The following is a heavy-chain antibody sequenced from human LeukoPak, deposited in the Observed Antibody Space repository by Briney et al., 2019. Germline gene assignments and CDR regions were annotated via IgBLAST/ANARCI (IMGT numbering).Heavy chain of an antibody. D-gene: IGHD2-15*01. V-gene: IGHV3-7*01. CDR3: GRLSGGSFNYFDY. CDR1: GFTFSSYW. Sequence: SGGSLSLSCAASGFTFSSYWMSWVRQAPGRGLEWVANIKQDGSEKYYVDSVKGRFTISRDNAKNSLYLQMNSLRAEDTALYCCGRLSGGSFNYFDYWGKGTLVTVSS. CDR2: IKQDGSEK. J-gene: IGHJ4*02.